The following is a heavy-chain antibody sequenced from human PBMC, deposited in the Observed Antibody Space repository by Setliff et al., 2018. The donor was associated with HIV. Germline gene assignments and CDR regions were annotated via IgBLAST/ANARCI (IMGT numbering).Heavy chain of an antibody. V-gene: IGHV3-7*03. CDR3: ARDVSYYDISGYYLADF. J-gene: IGHJ4*02. D-gene: IGHD3-22*01. CDR2: INPDGTQT. CDR1: GFSFDNSW. Sequence: GGSLRLSCAASGFSFDNSWMAWVRQAPGKGLEWVANINPDGTQTNYVHSVKGRFTISRDDAKNSVYLQMGSLRAEDTAVYYCARDVSYYDISGYYLADFWGQGTLVTVSS.